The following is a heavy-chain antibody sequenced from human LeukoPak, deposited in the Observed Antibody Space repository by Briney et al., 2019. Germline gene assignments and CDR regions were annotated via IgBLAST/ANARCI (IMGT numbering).Heavy chain of an antibody. CDR3: LAAGGY. V-gene: IGHV3-7*01. D-gene: IGHD3-10*01. J-gene: IGHJ4*02. Sequence: GGSLRLSRAGSGFIFSNYWMNWVRQAPGKGLEWVANIKPDGSEKYYVDSVKGRFTISRDNAKNSLYLQMNSLRAEDTAVYYCLAAGGYWGQGTLVTVSS. CDR1: GFIFSNYW. CDR2: IKPDGSEK.